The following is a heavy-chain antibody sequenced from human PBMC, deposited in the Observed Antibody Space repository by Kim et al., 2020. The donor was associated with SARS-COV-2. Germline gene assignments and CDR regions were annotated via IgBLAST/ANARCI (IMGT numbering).Heavy chain of an antibody. J-gene: IGHJ4*02. V-gene: IGHV4-34*01. CDR1: GGSFSGYD. CDR2: INHSGST. D-gene: IGHD3-10*01. CDR3: ARGRTSRDSAGSDPGIDY. Sequence: SETLSLTCAVSGGSFSGYDWSWIRQPPGKGLEWIGEINHSGSTNYNASLKSRVTISVDTSKNQFSLKLSSVTAADTAVYYCARGRTSRDSAGSDPGIDYWGQGTLGTVSS.